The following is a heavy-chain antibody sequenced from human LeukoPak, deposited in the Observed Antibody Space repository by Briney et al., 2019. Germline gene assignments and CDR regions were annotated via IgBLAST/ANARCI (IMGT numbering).Heavy chain of an antibody. CDR1: DDSISSSTYY. Sequence: SSETLSLTCIISDDSISSSTYYWGWIRQPPGKGLEWIGTLYYSGKTYYNPSLKSRVTISIDTSKNQFSLKLSSVTAADTAVYYCARVVVVAATRDSRKNWFDPWGQGTLVTVSS. J-gene: IGHJ5*02. D-gene: IGHD2-15*01. CDR3: ARVVVVAATRDSRKNWFDP. CDR2: LYYSGKT. V-gene: IGHV4-39*07.